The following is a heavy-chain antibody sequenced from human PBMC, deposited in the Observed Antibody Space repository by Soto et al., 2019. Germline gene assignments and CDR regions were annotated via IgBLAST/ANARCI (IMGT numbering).Heavy chain of an antibody. J-gene: IGHJ4*02. CDR2: IYHSGST. Sequence: PGGSLRLSCAVSGISVSVNYMSWVRQPPGKGLEWIGSIYHSGSTYYNPSLKSRVTISVDTSKNQFSLKLSSVTAADTALYYCATHFYGAYVVDCWGQGTLVTVSS. V-gene: IGHV4-38-2*01. CDR1: GISVSVNY. CDR3: ATHFYGAYVVDC. D-gene: IGHD4-17*01.